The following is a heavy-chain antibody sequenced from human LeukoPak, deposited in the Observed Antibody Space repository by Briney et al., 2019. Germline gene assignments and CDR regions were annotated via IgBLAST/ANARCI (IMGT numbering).Heavy chain of an antibody. J-gene: IGHJ5*02. Sequence: PGGSLRHSCAASGFTLRDNFMSWIRQAPGQGLEWVAYSSTSGSTTFYGDSVKGRFTISRDNAKNSVFLEMNSLRADDTAVYYCVREGLTGYFDAWGQGTLVTVSS. CDR2: SSTSGSTT. CDR3: VREGLTGYFDA. V-gene: IGHV3-11*01. CDR1: GFTLRDNF. D-gene: IGHD6-25*01.